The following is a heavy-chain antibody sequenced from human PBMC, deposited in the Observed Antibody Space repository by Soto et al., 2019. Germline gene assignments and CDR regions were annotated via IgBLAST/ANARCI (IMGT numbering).Heavy chain of an antibody. J-gene: IGHJ4*02. D-gene: IGHD6-13*01. CDR2: GG. CDR1: GFSLSTSGRT. V-gene: IGHV2-5*01. CDR3: TLRQDSSRGPIY. Sequence: QITLKESGPTLVKPTETLTLTCSVSGFSLSTSGRTLGWIRQPPGKAPEWLALGGQYSPSLQSRVTSTKDTSKNQVVLTLTDMDPADTATYYCTLRQDSSRGPIYWGQGILVTVSS.